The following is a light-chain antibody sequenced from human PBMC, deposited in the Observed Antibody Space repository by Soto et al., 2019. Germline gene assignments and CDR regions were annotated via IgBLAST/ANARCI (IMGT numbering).Light chain of an antibody. V-gene: IGLV2-14*03. CDR2: HVT. CDR1: SSDVGGYSY. J-gene: IGLJ1*01. Sequence: QSALTQPASVSGSPGQSITISCTGTSSDVGGYSYVSWYQQHPGDAPKLMIFHVTNRPSGVSDRFSGSKSGNTASLTISGLQAEDEADYYCSSYTSSTAYIFGTGTQLTVL. CDR3: SSYTSSTAYI.